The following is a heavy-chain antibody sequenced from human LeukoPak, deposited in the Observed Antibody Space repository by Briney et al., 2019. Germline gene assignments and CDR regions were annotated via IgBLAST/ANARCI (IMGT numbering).Heavy chain of an antibody. CDR2: TYYRSKWNN. D-gene: IGHD2-15*01. V-gene: IGHV6-1*01. J-gene: IGHJ4*02. CDR3: ARGVHSYYFDY. Sequence: SQTLSLTRAISGDSVSSDSAAWSWIRQSPSRGLEWLGRTYYRSKWNNDYAVSVKSRITINPDTSKNQFSLQLNFVTPEDTAVYYCARGVHSYYFDYWGQGTLVTVSS. CDR1: GDSVSSDSAA.